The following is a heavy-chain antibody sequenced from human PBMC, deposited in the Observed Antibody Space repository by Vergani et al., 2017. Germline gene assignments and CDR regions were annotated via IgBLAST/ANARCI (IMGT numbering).Heavy chain of an antibody. CDR1: GFPFSTYG. Sequence: QVQLVESGGGVVQPGESLRLSCAASGFPFSTYGMHWVRQAPGKGLEWVAFIQKDGIDKFYADSVRGRFTISRDISKNTLYLQMNSLRAEDTAVYYCAKDRFGRDGYNVMDWFDPWGQGTLVTVSS. CDR3: AKDRFGRDGYNVMDWFDP. D-gene: IGHD5-24*01. CDR2: IQKDGIDK. J-gene: IGHJ5*02. V-gene: IGHV3-30*02.